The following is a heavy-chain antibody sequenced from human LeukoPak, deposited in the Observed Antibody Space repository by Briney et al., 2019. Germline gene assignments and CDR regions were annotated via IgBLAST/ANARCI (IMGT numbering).Heavy chain of an antibody. CDR3: AREGRYCGGGRCSYMDV. Sequence: SETLSLTCTVSGYSISSGYYWVWIRQPPGKGLEWIGSIYHSGSPYYNSSLKSRVTISVDTSKNQFSLKLSSVTAADTAVYYCAREGRYCGGGRCSYMDVWGKGTTVTVSS. CDR2: IYHSGSP. V-gene: IGHV4-38-2*02. J-gene: IGHJ6*03. CDR1: GYSISSGYY. D-gene: IGHD2-15*01.